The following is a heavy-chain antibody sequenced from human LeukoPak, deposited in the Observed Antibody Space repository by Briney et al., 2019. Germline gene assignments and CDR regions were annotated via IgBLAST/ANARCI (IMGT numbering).Heavy chain of an antibody. Sequence: SVKVSCKASGGTFSSYAISWVRQAPGQGLEWMGRIIPIFGTANYAQKFQGRVTITTDESTSTAYMELSSPRSEDTAVYYCARDYYDSSGYYYSPFNYWGQGTLVTVSS. V-gene: IGHV1-69*05. J-gene: IGHJ4*02. D-gene: IGHD3-22*01. CDR3: ARDYYDSSGYYYSPFNY. CDR2: IIPIFGTA. CDR1: GGTFSSYA.